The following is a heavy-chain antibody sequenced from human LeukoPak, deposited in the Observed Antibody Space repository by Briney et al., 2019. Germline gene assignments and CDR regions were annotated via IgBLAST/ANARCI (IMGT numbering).Heavy chain of an antibody. CDR2: MLYSGST. D-gene: IGHD4-17*01. Sequence: SETLSLTCTVSGASISNFYWSWIRQAPGQGLEWIGYMLYSGSTNQKPSLRSRVTISVDTSKNQVSLKLSSVTAADTAVYYCARVNYGDYVFTGGINWFDPWGQGTLVTVSS. CDR3: ARVNYGDYVFTGGINWFDP. V-gene: IGHV4-59*08. CDR1: GASISNFY. J-gene: IGHJ5*02.